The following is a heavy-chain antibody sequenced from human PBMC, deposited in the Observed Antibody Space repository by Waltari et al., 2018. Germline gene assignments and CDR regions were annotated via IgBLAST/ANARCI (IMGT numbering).Heavy chain of an antibody. CDR3: NRGPNTYYGMDV. CDR2: ISGDSDYI. Sequence: EVQLVESGGGLVKPGGSLRLSCAASGFTFSSYAMNWVRKAPGKGLGGYSSISGDSDYIWYAVSMKGRFTIARDNAENSRYLQMNHLRAEDTAIYYCNRGPNTYYGMDVWGQGTTVTVSS. CDR1: GFTFSSYA. V-gene: IGHV3-21*02. D-gene: IGHD3-10*01. J-gene: IGHJ6*02.